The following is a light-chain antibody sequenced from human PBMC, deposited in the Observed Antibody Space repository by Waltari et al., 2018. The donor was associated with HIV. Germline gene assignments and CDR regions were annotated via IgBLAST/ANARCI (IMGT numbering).Light chain of an antibody. CDR1: QSIGTW. Sequence: DIQMTQSPSTLSASVGDRVTITCRASQSIGTWLAWYQQKPGKAPKLLIYKASNLETGVPSRFSGSRSATEFTLTISSLQPDDFATYYCQHFNGDFTFGPGTKVDIK. CDR2: KAS. V-gene: IGKV1-5*03. J-gene: IGKJ3*01. CDR3: QHFNGDFT.